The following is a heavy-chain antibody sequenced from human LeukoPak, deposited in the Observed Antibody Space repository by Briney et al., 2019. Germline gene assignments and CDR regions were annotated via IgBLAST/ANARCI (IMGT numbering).Heavy chain of an antibody. J-gene: IGHJ4*02. V-gene: IGHV1-69*05. CDR1: GGTFSSYA. CDR3: ARSRYSSGWYGDY. D-gene: IGHD6-19*01. CDR2: IIPIFGTA. Sequence: SVKVSCKASGGTFSSYAISWVRQAPGQGLEWMGRIIPIFGTANYAQKFQGRVTITTDESTSTAYVELSSLRSEDTAVYYCARSRYSSGWYGDYWGQGTLVTVSS.